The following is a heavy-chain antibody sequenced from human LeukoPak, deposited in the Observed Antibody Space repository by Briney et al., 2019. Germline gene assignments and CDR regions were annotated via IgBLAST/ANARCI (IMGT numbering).Heavy chain of an antibody. Sequence: GGSLRLSCAASGFTFSSYAMSWVRQAPGKGLEWVSTISGSGGGTYYADSVKGRFTISRDTSKNTLYLQVNSLRVEDTAVYYCANRGKYYFDYWGQGTLVTVSS. CDR2: ISGSGGGT. CDR1: GFTFSSYA. J-gene: IGHJ4*02. D-gene: IGHD3-16*01. CDR3: ANRGKYYFDY. V-gene: IGHV3-23*01.